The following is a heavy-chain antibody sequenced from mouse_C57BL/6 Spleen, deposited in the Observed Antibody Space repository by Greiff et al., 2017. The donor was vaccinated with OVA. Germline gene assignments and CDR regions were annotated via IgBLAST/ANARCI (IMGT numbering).Heavy chain of an antibody. Sequence: EVHLVESGGDLVKPGGSLKLSCAASGFTFSSYGMSWVRQTPDKRLEWVATISSGGSYTYYPDSVKGRFTISRDNATNTLYLQMSSLKSEDTAMYYCARRGLTTVVATSPFYAMDYWGQGTSVTVSS. D-gene: IGHD1-1*01. J-gene: IGHJ4*01. CDR1: GFTFSSYG. V-gene: IGHV5-6*01. CDR2: ISSGGSYT. CDR3: ARRGLTTVVATSPFYAMDY.